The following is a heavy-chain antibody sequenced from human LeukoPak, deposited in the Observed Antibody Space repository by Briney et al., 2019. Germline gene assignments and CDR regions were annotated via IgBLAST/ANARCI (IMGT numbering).Heavy chain of an antibody. CDR2: ISGSSSPSGSSSTI. J-gene: IGHJ3*02. CDR1: GFTFSSYG. Sequence: PGGSLRLSCAASGFTFSSYGMHWVRQAPGKGLEWVSYISGSSSPSGSSSTIYYADSVKGRFTISRDNSKNTLYLQMNSLRAEDTAVYYCTSLLYCSSTSCYTGAFDIWGQGTMVTVSS. V-gene: IGHV3-NL1*01. D-gene: IGHD2-2*02. CDR3: TSLLYCSSTSCYTGAFDI.